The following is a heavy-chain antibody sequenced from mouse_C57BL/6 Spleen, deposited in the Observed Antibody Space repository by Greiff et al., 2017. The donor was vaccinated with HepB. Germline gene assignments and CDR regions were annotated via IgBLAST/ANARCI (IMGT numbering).Heavy chain of an antibody. CDR2: ISSGGDYI. V-gene: IGHV5-9-1*02. D-gene: IGHD1-1*01. CDR3: TRTTTVVAHYAMDY. J-gene: IGHJ4*01. Sequence: EVQGVESGEGLVKPGGSLKLSCAASGFTFSSYAMSWVRQTPEKRLEWVAYISSGGDYIYYADTVKGRFTISRDNARNTLYLQMSSLKSEDTAMYYWTRTTTVVAHYAMDYWGQGTSVTVSS. CDR1: GFTFSSYA.